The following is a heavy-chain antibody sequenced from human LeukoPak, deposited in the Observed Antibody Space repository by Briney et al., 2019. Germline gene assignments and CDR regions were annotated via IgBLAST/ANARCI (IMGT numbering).Heavy chain of an antibody. CDR2: IRNKANSYAT. Sequence: GGSLRLSCAASGFTFSGSTMHWVRQASGKGLEWVGRIRNKANSYATAYAASVKDRFTISIDDSQNTAYLQMNSLKTDDTAVYYCISYYDSSGYYYPTDYWGQGTLVTVSS. V-gene: IGHV3-73*01. J-gene: IGHJ4*02. CDR3: ISYYDSSGYYYPTDY. CDR1: GFTFSGST. D-gene: IGHD3-22*01.